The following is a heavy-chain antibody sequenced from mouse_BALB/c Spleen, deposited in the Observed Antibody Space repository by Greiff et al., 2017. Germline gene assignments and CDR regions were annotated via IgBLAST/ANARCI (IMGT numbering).Heavy chain of an antibody. J-gene: IGHJ4*01. D-gene: IGHD2-1*01. CDR1: GFSLTSYG. Sequence: QVQLKESGPGLVAPSQSLSITCTVSGFSLTSYGVHWVRQPPGKGLEWLGVIWAGGSTNYNSALMSRLSISKDNSKSQVFLKMNSLQTDDTAMYYCARERNGNYVHYAMDYWGQGTSVTVSS. V-gene: IGHV2-9*02. CDR3: ARERNGNYVHYAMDY. CDR2: IWAGGST.